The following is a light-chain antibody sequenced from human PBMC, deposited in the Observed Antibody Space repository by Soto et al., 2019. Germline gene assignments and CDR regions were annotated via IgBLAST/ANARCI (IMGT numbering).Light chain of an antibody. J-gene: IGKJ1*01. Sequence: ETVLTQSPGTLSLSPGERATLSCRASQSVSSSYLAWYQQKPGQAPRVLIYGASSRATGIPDRFSGSGSGTDFTLTISRLEPEDFAVYYCQQYGSSRWTFGQGTKVDIK. CDR1: QSVSSSY. CDR3: QQYGSSRWT. V-gene: IGKV3-20*01. CDR2: GAS.